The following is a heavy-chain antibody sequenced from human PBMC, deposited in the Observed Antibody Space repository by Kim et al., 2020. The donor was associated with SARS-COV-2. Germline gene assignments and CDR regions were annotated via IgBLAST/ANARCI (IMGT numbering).Heavy chain of an antibody. Sequence: SETLSLTCTVSGGSISSSSYYWGWIRQPPGKGLEWIGSIYYSGSTYYNPSLKSRVTISVDTSKNQFSLKLSSVTAADTAVYYCARHDGYSSSWPPGRVEYFDLWGRGTLVTVSS. J-gene: IGHJ2*01. CDR1: GGSISSSSYY. V-gene: IGHV4-39*01. D-gene: IGHD6-13*01. CDR3: ARHDGYSSSWPPGRVEYFDL. CDR2: IYYSGST.